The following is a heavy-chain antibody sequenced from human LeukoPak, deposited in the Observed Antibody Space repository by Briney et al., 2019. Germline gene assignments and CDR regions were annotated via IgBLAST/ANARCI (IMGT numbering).Heavy chain of an antibody. J-gene: IGHJ4*02. CDR3: VKVTAAGFVDH. V-gene: IGHV3-23*01. CDR1: GFSFSRHA. Sequence: GGSLRLSCVASGFSFSRHAMNWVRQAPGKGLEWVSSIFDSGAPSYYADSVKGRFTISRDNAKNSLYLQMNSLGAEDTALYYCVKVTAAGFVDHWGQGTLVTVSS. D-gene: IGHD6-13*01. CDR2: IFDSGAPS.